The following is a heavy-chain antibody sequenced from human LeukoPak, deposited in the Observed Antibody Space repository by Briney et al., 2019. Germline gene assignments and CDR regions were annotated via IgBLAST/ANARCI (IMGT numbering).Heavy chain of an antibody. CDR3: ARVGIKVLLTFDP. J-gene: IGHJ5*02. V-gene: IGHV3-48*03. CDR1: GFTFSSYE. Sequence: PGGSLRLSCAASGFTFSSYEMNWVRQAPGKGLEWVSYISSSGSTIYYADSVKGRFTISRDNAKNSLYLQMNSLRAEDTAVYYCARVGIKVLLTFDPWGQGTLVTVSS. D-gene: IGHD3-10*01. CDR2: ISSSGSTI.